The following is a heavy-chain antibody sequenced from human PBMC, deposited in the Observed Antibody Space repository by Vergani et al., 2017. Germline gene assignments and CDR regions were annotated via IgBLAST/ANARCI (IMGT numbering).Heavy chain of an antibody. Sequence: QVQVVQSGAEVKKSGASVKVSCKTSGYTFSNYYMHWVRQAPGQGLEWMGIINPSGGHTNYEQKCQGRVTMTRDTSTSTVYMELSSLRSEDTDIYYCARGDYGILTGYRYWGQGTLVTVSA. CDR2: INPSGGHT. J-gene: IGHJ4*02. D-gene: IGHD3-9*01. CDR1: GYTFSNYY. V-gene: IGHV1-46*03. CDR3: ARGDYGILTGYRY.